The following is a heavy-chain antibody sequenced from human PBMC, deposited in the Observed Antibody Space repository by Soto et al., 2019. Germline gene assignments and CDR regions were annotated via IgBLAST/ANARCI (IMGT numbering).Heavy chain of an antibody. V-gene: IGHV3-23*01. J-gene: IGHJ4*02. D-gene: IGHD6-19*01. CDR2: ISGSGGST. CDR1: GFTFSTYG. Sequence: EVQLLESGGGLVQPGGSLRLSCAASGFTFSTYGMSWVRQAPGKGQEWVSIISGSGGSTYYADTVKGRFTISRDNSKNTLYLQMNSLRAEDTAVYYCAKDPATIAVAGTFDYWGQGTLVIVSS. CDR3: AKDPATIAVAGTFDY.